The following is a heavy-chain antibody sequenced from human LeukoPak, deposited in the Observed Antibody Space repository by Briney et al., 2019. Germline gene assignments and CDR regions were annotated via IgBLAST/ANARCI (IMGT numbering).Heavy chain of an antibody. V-gene: IGHV3-30*04. D-gene: IGHD3-22*01. CDR3: ARRKVVMNYNDAFDI. Sequence: GGSLRLSCAASGFTFSSYAMHWVRQAPGKGLEWVAVISYDGSNKYYADSVKGRFTISRDNSKNTLYLQMSSLRSEDTAVYYCARRKVVMNYNDAFDIWGQGTMVTVSS. CDR1: GFTFSSYA. J-gene: IGHJ3*02. CDR2: ISYDGSNK.